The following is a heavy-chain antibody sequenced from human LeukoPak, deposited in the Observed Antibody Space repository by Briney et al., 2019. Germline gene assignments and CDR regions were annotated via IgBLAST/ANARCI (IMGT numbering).Heavy chain of an antibody. CDR3: AREGSGYGGYYMDV. CDR1: GGSFSGYY. J-gene: IGHJ6*03. V-gene: IGHV4-34*12. Sequence: SETLSLTCAVYGGSFSGYYWSWIRQPPGKGLEWIGEIIHRGSTNYNPSLKSRVTISVDTSKNQFSLKLSSVTAADTAVYYCAREGSGYGGYYMDVWDKGTTVTVSS. D-gene: IGHD5-12*01. CDR2: IIHRGST.